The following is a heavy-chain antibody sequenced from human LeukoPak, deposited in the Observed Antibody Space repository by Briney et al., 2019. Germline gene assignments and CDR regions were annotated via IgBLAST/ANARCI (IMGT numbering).Heavy chain of an antibody. D-gene: IGHD3-16*02. CDR1: GFTSSGYA. CDR3: ARFGGVIVSVY. CDR2: ISGTGSNT. V-gene: IGHV3-23*01. J-gene: IGHJ4*02. Sequence: PGGSLRLSCAASGFTSSGYAMGWVRQAPGKGLEWVSTISGTGSNTYYADSVKGRFTISRDNSKNTLYLQMNSLRAEDTAVYYCARFGGVIVSVYWGQGTLVTVSS.